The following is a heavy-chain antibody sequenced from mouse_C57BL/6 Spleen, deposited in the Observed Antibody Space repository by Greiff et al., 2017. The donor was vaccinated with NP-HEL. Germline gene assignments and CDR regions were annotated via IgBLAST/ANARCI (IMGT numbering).Heavy chain of an antibody. J-gene: IGHJ4*01. CDR3: AREDYGYDGY. CDR1: GFTFSSYA. D-gene: IGHD2-2*01. V-gene: IGHV5-4*01. CDR2: ISDGGSYT. Sequence: EVQGVESGGGLVKPGGSLKLSCAASGFTFSSYAMSWVRQTPEKRLEWVATISDGGSYTYYPDNVKGRFTISRDNAKNNLYLQMSHLKSEDTAMYYCAREDYGYDGYWGQGTSVTVSS.